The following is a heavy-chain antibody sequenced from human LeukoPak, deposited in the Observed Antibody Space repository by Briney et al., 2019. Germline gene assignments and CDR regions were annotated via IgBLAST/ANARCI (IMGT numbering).Heavy chain of an antibody. CDR3: ARGHTVAANPWRYFDY. CDR2: IYSGGST. CDR1: GFTFSSYN. Sequence: GGSLRLSCAASGFTFSSYNMNWVRQAPGKGLEWVSVIYSGGSTYYADSVKGRFTISRDNSKNTLYLQMNSLRAEDTAVYYCARGHTVAANPWRYFDYWGQGTLVTVSS. J-gene: IGHJ4*02. V-gene: IGHV3-66*02. D-gene: IGHD6-19*01.